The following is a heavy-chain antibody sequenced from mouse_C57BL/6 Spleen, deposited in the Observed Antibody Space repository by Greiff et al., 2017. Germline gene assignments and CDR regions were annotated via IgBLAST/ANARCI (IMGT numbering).Heavy chain of an antibody. D-gene: IGHD1-1*01. CDR3: ARAYDSSAWFAY. V-gene: IGHV1-43*01. CDR2: INPSTGGT. Sequence: VQLQQSGPELVKPGASVKISCKASGYSFTGYYMHWVKQSSEKSLEWIGEINPSTGGTSYNQKFKGKATLTVDKSSSTAYMQLKSLTSEDSAVYYCARAYDSSAWFAYWGQGTLVTVSA. CDR1: GYSFTGYY. J-gene: IGHJ3*01.